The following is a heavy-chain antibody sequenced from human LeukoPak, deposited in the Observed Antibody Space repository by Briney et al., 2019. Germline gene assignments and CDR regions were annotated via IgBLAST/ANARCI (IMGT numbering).Heavy chain of an antibody. J-gene: IGHJ4*02. V-gene: IGHV1-69*04. D-gene: IGHD6-19*01. CDR2: IIPILGIA. Sequence: GASVKVSCKASGGTFSSYAISWVRQAPGQGLEWMGRIIPILGIANYAQKFQGRVTITADKSTSTAYMELSSLRSEDTAVYYCARDLLTGYSSGWYDYWGQGTLVTVSS. CDR3: ARDLLTGYSSGWYDY. CDR1: GGTFSSYA.